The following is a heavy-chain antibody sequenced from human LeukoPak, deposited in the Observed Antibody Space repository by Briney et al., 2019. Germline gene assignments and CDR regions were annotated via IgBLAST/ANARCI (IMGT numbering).Heavy chain of an antibody. Sequence: GGSLRLSCAASGFTFSSYSMNWVRQAPGKGREWVSYISSSSSTIYYADSVKGRFTISRDNAKNSLYLQMNSLRAEDTAVYYCAKDGPQYYDILTGYYQDWYFDLWGRGTLVTVSS. CDR3: AKDGPQYYDILTGYYQDWYFDL. D-gene: IGHD3-9*01. CDR1: GFTFSSYS. V-gene: IGHV3-48*01. CDR2: ISSSSSTI. J-gene: IGHJ2*01.